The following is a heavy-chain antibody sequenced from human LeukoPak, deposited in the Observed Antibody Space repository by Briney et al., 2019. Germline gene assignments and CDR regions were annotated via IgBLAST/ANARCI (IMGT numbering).Heavy chain of an antibody. CDR3: ATHCSGTTCHRDY. Sequence: HPGGSLRLSCAASGFTFSSSAMHWVRQAPAKGLESVAFIQYDGSYKHYSDSVKGRFTISRDNSKNTLYLEMNSLRAEDTAVYYCATHCSGTTCHRDYWGQGTLVTVSS. J-gene: IGHJ4*02. D-gene: IGHD2-2*01. CDR1: GFTFSSSA. CDR2: IQYDGSYK. V-gene: IGHV3-30*02.